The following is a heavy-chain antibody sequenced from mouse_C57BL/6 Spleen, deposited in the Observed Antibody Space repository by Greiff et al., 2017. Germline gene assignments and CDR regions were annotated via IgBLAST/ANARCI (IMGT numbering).Heavy chain of an antibody. CDR1: GYTFTSYW. Sequence: QVQLQQPGAELVKPGASVKLSCKASGYTFTSYWMHWVKQRPGRGLEWIGRIDPNSGGTKYNEKFKSKATLTVDKPSSKAYMQLSSLTAEDSAVYYCARLVRGNYDYAMDYWGQGTSVTVSS. D-gene: IGHD2-1*01. J-gene: IGHJ4*01. CDR3: ARLVRGNYDYAMDY. CDR2: IDPNSGGT. V-gene: IGHV1-72*01.